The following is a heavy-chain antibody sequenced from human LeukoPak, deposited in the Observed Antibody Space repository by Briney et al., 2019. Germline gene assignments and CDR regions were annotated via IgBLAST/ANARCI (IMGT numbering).Heavy chain of an antibody. Sequence: SQTLSLTCTVSGGSISSGGYYWSWIRQPPGKGLEWIGYIYYSGSTNYNPSLKSRVTISVDTSKNQFSLKLSSVTAADTAVYYCARDSIGYYDSSGYYYDAFDIWGQGTMVTVSS. CDR2: IYYSGST. J-gene: IGHJ3*02. D-gene: IGHD3-22*01. CDR3: ARDSIGYYDSSGYYYDAFDI. V-gene: IGHV4-61*08. CDR1: GGSISSGGYY.